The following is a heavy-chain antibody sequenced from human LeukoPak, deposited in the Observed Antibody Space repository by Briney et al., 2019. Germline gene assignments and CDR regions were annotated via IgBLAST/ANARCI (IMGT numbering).Heavy chain of an antibody. CDR1: GFMFHNYA. V-gene: IGHV3-23*01. Sequence: GGSLRLSCAASGFMFHNYAMSWVRQAPGKGPEWVSAIGGGGGDTYYADPAKGRFTISRDNSKNTLFLQMNSLTVAATAVYYCANAGHYWGQGTLVTVSS. CDR3: ANAGHY. CDR2: IGGGGGDT. J-gene: IGHJ4*02.